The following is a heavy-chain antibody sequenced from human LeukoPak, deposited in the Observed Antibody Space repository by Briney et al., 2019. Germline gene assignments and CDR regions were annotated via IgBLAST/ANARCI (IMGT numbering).Heavy chain of an antibody. D-gene: IGHD1-26*01. CDR1: GYTFTSYG. CDR2: ISAYNGNT. Sequence: ASVKVSCKASGYTFTSYGISWVRQAPGQGLEWMGWISAYNGNTNYAQKLQGRVTMTRDTSISTAYMELSRLRSDDTAVYYCASLVGAYVNPNYYYYMDVWGKGTTVTVSS. CDR3: ASLVGAYVNPNYYYYMDV. V-gene: IGHV1-18*01. J-gene: IGHJ6*03.